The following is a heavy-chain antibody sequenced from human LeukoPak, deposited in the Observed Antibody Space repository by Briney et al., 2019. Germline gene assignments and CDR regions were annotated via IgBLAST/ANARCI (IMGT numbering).Heavy chain of an antibody. J-gene: IGHJ5*02. CDR2: ISYDGSNK. D-gene: IGHD3-10*01. CDR1: GFTFSSYG. CDR3: AREGYYYGSGSYSPQKNNWFDP. V-gene: IGHV3-30*03. Sequence: GGSLRLSCAASGFTFSSYGMHWVRQAPGKGLEWVAVISYDGSNKYYADSVKGRFTISRDNSKNTLYLQMNSLRAEDTAVYYCAREGYYYGSGSYSPQKNNWFDPWGQGTLVTVSS.